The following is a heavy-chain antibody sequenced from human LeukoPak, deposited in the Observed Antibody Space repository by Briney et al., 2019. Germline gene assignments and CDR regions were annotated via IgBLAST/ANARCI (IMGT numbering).Heavy chain of an antibody. D-gene: IGHD2-21*01. CDR3: ARGLWGRMSTPYS. CDR1: GFSFSSHN. V-gene: IGHV3-21*01. J-gene: IGHJ5*02. CDR2: ISSTNTYI. Sequence: GGSLRLSCAASGFSFSSHNMNWVRQAPGKGLEWVSSISSTNTYIDYADSLKGRFTISRDNANNSLFLQMDSLRAEDTAIYYCARGLWGRMSTPYSWGQGTLVTVSS.